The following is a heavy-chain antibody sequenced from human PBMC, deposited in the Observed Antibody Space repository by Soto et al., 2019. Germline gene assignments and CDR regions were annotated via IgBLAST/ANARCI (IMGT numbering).Heavy chain of an antibody. CDR3: ASTVVVTATPDAFDI. V-gene: IGHV1-69*01. Sequence: SVKVSCKASGGTFSSYAISWVRQAPGQGLEWMGGIIPIFGTANYAQKFQGRVTITADESTSTAYMELSSLRSEDTAVYYCASTVVVTATPDAFDIWGQGTMVTVSS. J-gene: IGHJ3*02. CDR2: IIPIFGTA. D-gene: IGHD2-21*02. CDR1: GGTFSSYA.